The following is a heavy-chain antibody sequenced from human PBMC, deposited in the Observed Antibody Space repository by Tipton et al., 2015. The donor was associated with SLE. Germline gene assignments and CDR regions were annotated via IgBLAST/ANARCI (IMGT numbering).Heavy chain of an antibody. D-gene: IGHD5-18*01. CDR3: ARGRGSYGGYYYYYYMDV. V-gene: IGHV4-59*11. CDR1: GGSISSHY. CDR2: TYYSGST. Sequence: TLSLTCTVSGGSISSHYWSWIRQPPGKGLEWIGYTYYSGSTNYNPSLKSRVTISVDTSKNQFSLKLSSVTAADTAVYYCARGRGSYGGYYYYYYMDVWGKGTTVTVSS. J-gene: IGHJ6*03.